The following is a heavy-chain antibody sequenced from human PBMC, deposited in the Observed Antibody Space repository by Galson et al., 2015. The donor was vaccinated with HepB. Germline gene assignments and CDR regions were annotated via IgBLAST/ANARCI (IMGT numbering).Heavy chain of an antibody. Sequence: SVKVSCKASGGTFSSYAISWVRQAPGQGLEWMGGIIPIFGTANYAQKFQGRVTITADKSTSTAYMELSSLRSEDTAVYYCAVVRVVVITNRKYGMDVWGQGTTVTVSS. V-gene: IGHV1-69*06. D-gene: IGHD3-22*01. CDR2: IIPIFGTA. J-gene: IGHJ6*02. CDR3: AVVRVVVITNRKYGMDV. CDR1: GGTFSSYA.